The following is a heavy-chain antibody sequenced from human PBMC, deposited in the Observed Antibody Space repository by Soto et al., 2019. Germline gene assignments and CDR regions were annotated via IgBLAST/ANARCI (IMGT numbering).Heavy chain of an antibody. CDR1: GGTFSSYA. CDR2: SIPICGTA. J-gene: IGHJ4*02. V-gene: IGHV1-69*06. CDR3: ARGNIIYAPFDY. Sequence: QVQLVQSGAEVKKPGSSVKVSCKASGGTFSSYAISGVRQAPGQGLEWMGGSIPICGTATYAQKFQCRVTITADKSTSTAYMELSSLISEDTAVYYCARGNIIYAPFDYCGQGTLVTVSS. D-gene: IGHD3-10*01.